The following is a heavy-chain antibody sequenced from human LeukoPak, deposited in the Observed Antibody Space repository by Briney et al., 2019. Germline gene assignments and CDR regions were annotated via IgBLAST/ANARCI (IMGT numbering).Heavy chain of an antibody. CDR1: GYTFTSYD. CDR2: MNPNSGNT. V-gene: IGHV1-8*03. D-gene: IGHD5-18*01. CDR3: ARENPYSYCRGGTVDY. J-gene: IGHJ4*02. Sequence: ASVKVSCKASGYTFTSYDINWVRPATGQGLEWMGWMNPNSGNTGYAQKFQGRVTITRNTSKSTAYMELNSLRSEDTAVYYCARENPYSYCRGGTVDYWGQGTLVTVSS.